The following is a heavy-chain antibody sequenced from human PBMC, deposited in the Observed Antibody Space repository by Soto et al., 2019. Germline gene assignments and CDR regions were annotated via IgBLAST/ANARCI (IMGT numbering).Heavy chain of an antibody. CDR3: ARGPPHSH. CDR1: GGSISSGGYS. Sequence: QLQLQESGSGLVKPSQTLSLTCAVSGGSISSGGYSWSWIRQPPGKGLEWIGYIYHSGSTYYNPSLKRRVPISVDSSKNQFSLKLSSVTAADTAVYYCARGPPHSHWGQGTLVTVSS. D-gene: IGHD2-21*01. CDR2: IYHSGST. J-gene: IGHJ4*02. V-gene: IGHV4-30-2*01.